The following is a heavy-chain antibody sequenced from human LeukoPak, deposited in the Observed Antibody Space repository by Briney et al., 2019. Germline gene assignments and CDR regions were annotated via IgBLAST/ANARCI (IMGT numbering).Heavy chain of an antibody. J-gene: IGHJ4*02. CDR2: IRGGNGDT. D-gene: IGHD4-17*01. CDR3: ARDRWVTIVTFDY. V-gene: IGHV1-3*01. CDR1: GYTFTDYA. Sequence: GASVTVSCKASGYTFTDYAIHWVRQAPGQGLEWMGWIRGGNGDTRYSPKFQGRVIITRDTSASTAYMELSSLTSEDTAMYYCARDRWVTIVTFDYWGQGTLVTVSS.